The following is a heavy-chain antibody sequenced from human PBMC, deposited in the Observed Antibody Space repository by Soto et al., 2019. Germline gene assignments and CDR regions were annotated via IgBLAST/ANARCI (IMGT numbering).Heavy chain of an antibody. V-gene: IGHV4-39*01. CDR1: GYSISSTTYS. Sequence: QVQLQESGPGLVRPSETQSLTCTVSGYSISSTTYSWGWIRQSPGKGLEWIGSIYYNGRTHYNPSLESRVTISVDMSKNQFSLKLSSVTAADTAMYYCAGLPGFDLRVNVDLWGKGTTVTDSS. CDR2: IYYNGRT. D-gene: IGHD3-9*01. J-gene: IGHJ6*04. CDR3: AGLPGFDLRVNVDL.